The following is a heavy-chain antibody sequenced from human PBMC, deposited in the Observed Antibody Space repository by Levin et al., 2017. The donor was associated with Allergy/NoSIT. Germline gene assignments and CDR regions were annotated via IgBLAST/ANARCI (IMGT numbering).Heavy chain of an antibody. V-gene: IGHV3-53*01. CDR3: AFGVDTSWRRGGMDG. CDR1: GFTDSSNY. D-gene: IGHD2-2*01. CDR2: IYSGGST. J-gene: IGHJ6*02. Sequence: GGSLRLSCAASGFTDSSNYMSWVRQAPGKGLEWVSVIYSGGSTYYADSVKGRFTISRDNSKNTLYLQMNSLRAEDTAVYYCAFGVDTSWRRGGMDGWGQGATVTVSS.